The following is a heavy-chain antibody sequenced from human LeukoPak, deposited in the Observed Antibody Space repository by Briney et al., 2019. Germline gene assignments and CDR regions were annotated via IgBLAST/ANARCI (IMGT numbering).Heavy chain of an antibody. J-gene: IGHJ4*02. CDR1: GFTFSSYW. V-gene: IGHV3-7*01. D-gene: IGHD3-22*01. CDR2: IKQDGSEK. CDR3: ARDTYDSSGYYAHLDY. Sequence: GGSLRLSCAASGFTFSSYWMSWVRQAPGKGLEWVANIKQDGSEKYYVDSVKGRFTISRDNAKNSLYLQMSSLRAEDTAMYYCARDTYDSSGYYAHLDYWGQGTLVTVSS.